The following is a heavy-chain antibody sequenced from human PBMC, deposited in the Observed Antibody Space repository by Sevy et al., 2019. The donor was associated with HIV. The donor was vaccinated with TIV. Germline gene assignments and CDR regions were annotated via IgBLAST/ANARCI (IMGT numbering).Heavy chain of an antibody. CDR2: IESNGKT. Sequence: GGSLRLSCVASGFTFSRKWMHWVRQAPGKGLVWVSQIESNGKTTYADAVRGRFTISRDNAKNTLYLQMNSLRAEDTAQYNCATGGSGGSFYDYWGQGTPVTVSS. D-gene: IGHD1-26*01. CDR3: ATGGSGGSFYDY. V-gene: IGHV3-74*01. J-gene: IGHJ4*02. CDR1: GFTFSRKW.